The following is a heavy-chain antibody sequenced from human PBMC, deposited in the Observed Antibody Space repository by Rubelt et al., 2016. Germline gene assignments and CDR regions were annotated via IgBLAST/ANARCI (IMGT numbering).Heavy chain of an antibody. D-gene: IGHD1-7*01. CDR1: GFSFSSYA. CDR2: ISSNGGST. CDR3: AIDPNYAIPEVYNY. Sequence: RGGSLRLSCAVSGFSFSSYAMHWVRQAPGKGLEYVSGISSNGGSTYHADSVKGRFTISRDNSKNTLYLQMGSLRAEDMAVYYCAIDPNYAIPEVYNYWGQGTLVTVSS. V-gene: IGHV3-64*02. J-gene: IGHJ4*02.